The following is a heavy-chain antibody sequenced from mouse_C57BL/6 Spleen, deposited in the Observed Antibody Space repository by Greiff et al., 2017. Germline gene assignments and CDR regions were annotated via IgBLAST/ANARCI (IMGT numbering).Heavy chain of an antibody. CDR3: TIKRVYYDHWYFDV. CDR2: IDPETGGT. D-gene: IGHD2-4*01. Sequence: QVQLKQSGAELVRPGASVTLSCKASGYTFTDYEMHWVKQTPVHGLEWIGAIDPETGGTAYNQKFKGKAILTADKSSSTAYMELRSLTSEDSAVYYCTIKRVYYDHWYFDVWGTGTTVTVSS. CDR1: GYTFTDYE. J-gene: IGHJ1*03. V-gene: IGHV1-15*01.